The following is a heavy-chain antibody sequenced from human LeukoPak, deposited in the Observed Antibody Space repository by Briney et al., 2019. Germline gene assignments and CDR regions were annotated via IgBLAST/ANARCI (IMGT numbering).Heavy chain of an antibody. CDR2: ITGSSDTI. V-gene: IGHV3-48*04. CDR1: GFMFSPYS. CDR3: TTSNCGLDH. D-gene: IGHD1-1*01. Sequence: GGSLRLSCAASGFMFSPYSMNWVRQAPGKGLEWLSYITGSSDTIYYADSVKGRFTISRDNAKNSVYLRMNSLRVEDTALYYCTTSNCGLDHWGQGTQVTVSS. J-gene: IGHJ4*02.